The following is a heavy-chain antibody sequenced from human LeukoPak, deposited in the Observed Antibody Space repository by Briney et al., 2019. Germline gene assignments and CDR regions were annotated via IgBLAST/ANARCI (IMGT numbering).Heavy chain of an antibody. CDR3: AKDLFPFFGGVIVKEGLDY. V-gene: IGHV3-23*01. CDR2: ISGSGGST. CDR1: GFTFSSYA. D-gene: IGHD3-16*02. J-gene: IGHJ4*02. Sequence: GGSLRLSCAASGFTFSSYAMSWVRQAPGKGLEWVSAISGSGGSTYYADSVKGRFTISRDNSKNALYLQMNSLRAEDTAVYYCAKDLFPFFGGVIVKEGLDYWGQGTLVTVSS.